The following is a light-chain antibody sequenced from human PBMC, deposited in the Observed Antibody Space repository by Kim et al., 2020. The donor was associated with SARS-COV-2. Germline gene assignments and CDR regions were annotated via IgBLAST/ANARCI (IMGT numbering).Light chain of an antibody. CDR2: DVN. V-gene: IGLV2-18*02. Sequence: YKRVSWYQQPPGTATKVMIYDVNSRPSGAPDRFSGTKSGTTASRTISGLQAEDEADYYCSSYTSSNAVVFGGGTQLTVL. CDR3: SSYTSSNAVV. CDR1: YKR. J-gene: IGLJ2*01.